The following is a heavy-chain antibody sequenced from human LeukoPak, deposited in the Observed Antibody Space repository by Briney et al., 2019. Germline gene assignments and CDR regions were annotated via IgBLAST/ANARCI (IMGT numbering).Heavy chain of an antibody. CDR3: AKGGYCSSTSCPYAVYYFDY. CDR2: IIGSGGST. J-gene: IGHJ4*02. CDR1: GFTFSSYA. Sequence: GGSLRLSCAASGFTFSSYAMSWVRQAPGKGLEWVSAIIGSGGSTYYADSVKGRFTISRDNSKNTLYLQMNSLRAEDTAVYYCAKGGYCSSTSCPYAVYYFDYWGQGTLVTVSS. V-gene: IGHV3-23*01. D-gene: IGHD2-2*01.